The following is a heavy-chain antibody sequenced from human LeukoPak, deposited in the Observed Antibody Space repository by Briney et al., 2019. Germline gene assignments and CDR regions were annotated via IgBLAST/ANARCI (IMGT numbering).Heavy chain of an antibody. CDR3: ARDLTYYDFWSGYYSTRYYYYGMDV. D-gene: IGHD3-3*01. Sequence: GGSLRLSCAASGFTFGSYAMHWVRQAPGKGLEWVAVISYDGSNKYYADSVKGRFTISRDNSKNTLYLQMNSLRAEDTAVYYCARDLTYYDFWSGYYSTRYYYYGMDVWGQGTTVTVSS. CDR2: ISYDGSNK. J-gene: IGHJ6*02. V-gene: IGHV3-30-3*01. CDR1: GFTFGSYA.